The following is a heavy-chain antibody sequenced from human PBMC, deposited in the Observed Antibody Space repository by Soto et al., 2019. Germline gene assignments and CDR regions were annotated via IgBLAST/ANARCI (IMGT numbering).Heavy chain of an antibody. CDR3: ARGPPFH. V-gene: IGHV4-30-2*01. CDR2: IYHSGST. J-gene: IGHJ4*02. D-gene: IGHD3-16*01. CDR1: GGSIINGDYY. Sequence: SETLSLTCTVSGGSIINGDYYWSWIRQPPGKGLEWIGYIYHSGSTYYNPSLKSRVTISVDRSKNQFSLKLSSVTAADTAVYYCARGPPFHWGQGTLVTVSS.